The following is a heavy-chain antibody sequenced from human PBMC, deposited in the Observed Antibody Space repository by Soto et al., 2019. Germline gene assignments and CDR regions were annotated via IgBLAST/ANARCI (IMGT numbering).Heavy chain of an antibody. CDR3: ARDLVPAADIYYYYYMDV. V-gene: IGHV1-46*01. CDR1: GYTFTSYY. D-gene: IGHD2-2*01. J-gene: IGHJ6*03. Sequence: ASVKVSCKASGYTFTSYYMHWVRQAPGQGLEWMGIINPSGGSTSYAQKFQGRVTMTRDTSTSTVYMELSSLRSEDTAVYYCARDLVPAADIYYYYYMDVWGKGTTVTVSS. CDR2: INPSGGST.